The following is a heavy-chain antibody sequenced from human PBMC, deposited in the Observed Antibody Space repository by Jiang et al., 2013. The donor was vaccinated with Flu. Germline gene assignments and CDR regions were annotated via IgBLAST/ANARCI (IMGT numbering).Heavy chain of an antibody. CDR3: ARSIVVSKGGFDY. V-gene: IGHV3-21*01. J-gene: IGHJ4*02. CDR1: GFTFSSYS. D-gene: IGHD2-21*01. Sequence: VQLVESGGGLVKPGGSLRLSCAASGFTFSSYSMNWVRQAPGKGLEWVSSISPDSSYIYYADSVKGRFTISRDNAKNSLYLQMNSLRAEDTAVYYCARSIVVSKGGFDYWGQGTLVTVSS. CDR2: ISPDSSYI.